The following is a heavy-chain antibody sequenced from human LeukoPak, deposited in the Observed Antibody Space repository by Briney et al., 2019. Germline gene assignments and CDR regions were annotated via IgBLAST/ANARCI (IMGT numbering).Heavy chain of an antibody. D-gene: IGHD1-7*01. CDR3: ARSPSVPGGNFYFDF. J-gene: IGHJ2*01. V-gene: IGHV5-51*01. CDR2: IYPGDSDT. Sequence: GGSLRLSCAASGVMFPSYWMTWVRLMPGKGLQWMGIIYPGDSDTRYSPSFQGRVTMSVDKSIATAYLQWNSLKASDTAMYYCARSPSVPGGNFYFDFWGRGTLVTVSS. CDR1: GVMFPSYW.